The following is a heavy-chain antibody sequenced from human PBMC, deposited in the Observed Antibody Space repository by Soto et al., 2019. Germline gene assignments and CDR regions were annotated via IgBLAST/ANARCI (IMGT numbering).Heavy chain of an antibody. CDR2: ISSSSYI. Sequence: GGSLRLSCAASGFTFSSYSMNWVRQAPGKGLEWVSSISSSSYIYYADSLKGRFTISRDNAKNSLYLQMNSLRAEDTAVYYCARDRLYNWNDVLLGAHEPTNYYYYGMDVWGQGTTVTVSS. D-gene: IGHD1-1*01. V-gene: IGHV3-21*01. CDR3: ARDRLYNWNDVLLGAHEPTNYYYYGMDV. CDR1: GFTFSSYS. J-gene: IGHJ6*02.